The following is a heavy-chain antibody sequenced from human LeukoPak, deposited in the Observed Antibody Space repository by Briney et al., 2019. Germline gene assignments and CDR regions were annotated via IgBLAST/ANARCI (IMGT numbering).Heavy chain of an antibody. CDR2: INPSGGST. CDR1: GYTFTSYY. V-gene: IGHV1-46*01. CDR3: ARDDGWELLNSYAFDI. Sequence: ASVKVSCKASGYTFTSYYMHWVRQAPGQGLEWMGLINPSGGSTSYAQKFQGRVTMTRDTSTSTVYMELSSLRSEDTAVYYCARDDGWELLNSYAFDIWGQGTMVTVSS. J-gene: IGHJ3*02. D-gene: IGHD1-26*01.